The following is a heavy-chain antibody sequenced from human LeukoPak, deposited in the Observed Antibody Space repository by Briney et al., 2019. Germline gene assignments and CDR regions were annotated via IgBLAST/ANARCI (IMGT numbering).Heavy chain of an antibody. CDR1: GYTFTGYY. V-gene: IGHV1-2*02. D-gene: IGHD1-26*01. CDR3: ARGGGLVGANDY. CDR2: INPNSGGT. Sequence: ASVKVSCKASGYTFTGYYTHWVRQAPGQGLEWMGWINPNSGGTNYAQKFQGRVTMTRDTSISTAYMELSRLRSDGTAVYYCARGGGLVGANDYWGQGTLVTVSS. J-gene: IGHJ4*02.